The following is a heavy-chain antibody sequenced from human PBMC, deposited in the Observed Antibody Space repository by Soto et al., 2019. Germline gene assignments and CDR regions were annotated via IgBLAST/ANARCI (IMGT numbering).Heavy chain of an antibody. Sequence: ASVKVSCKVPGYTLTELSMHWVRQAPGKGLEWMGGFDPEDGETIYAQKFQGRVTMTRNTSISTAYMELSSLRSEDTAVYYCAREHYGNSAWFDPWGQGTLVTVSS. CDR2: FDPEDGET. D-gene: IGHD3-10*01. CDR1: GYTLTELS. CDR3: AREHYGNSAWFDP. J-gene: IGHJ5*02. V-gene: IGHV1-24*01.